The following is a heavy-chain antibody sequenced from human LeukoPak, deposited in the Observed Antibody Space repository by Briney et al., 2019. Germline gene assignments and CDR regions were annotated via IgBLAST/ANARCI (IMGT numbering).Heavy chain of an antibody. Sequence: ASVKVSCKVSGYTLTELSMHWVRQAPGKGLEWMGGFDPEDGETIYAQKFQGRVTMTEDTSTDTAYMELSSLRSEGTAVYYCATPYYYDSSGYSDSFDYWGQGTLVTVSS. J-gene: IGHJ4*02. V-gene: IGHV1-24*01. CDR1: GYTLTELS. D-gene: IGHD3-22*01. CDR2: FDPEDGET. CDR3: ATPYYYDSSGYSDSFDY.